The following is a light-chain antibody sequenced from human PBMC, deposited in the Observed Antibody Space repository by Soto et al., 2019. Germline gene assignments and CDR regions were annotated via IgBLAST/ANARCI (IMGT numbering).Light chain of an antibody. CDR2: WAS. J-gene: IGKJ1*01. CDR1: QSVLYSPNNKNY. CDR3: HQYINAPQT. V-gene: IGKV4-1*01. Sequence: DIVMTQYPDSLAVSLGERATINCKSSQSVLYSPNNKNYLAWYQQKPGQPPKLLVYWASTRESGVPDRFSGSGSERDFTLTINSLQAEDVAVYYCHQYINAPQTFGQGTTVEIK.